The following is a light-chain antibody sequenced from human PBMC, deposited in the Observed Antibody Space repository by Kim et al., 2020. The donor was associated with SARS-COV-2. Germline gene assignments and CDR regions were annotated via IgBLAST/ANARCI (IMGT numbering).Light chain of an antibody. J-gene: IGLJ2*01. CDR1: SLRSYY. CDR2: GKN. CDR3: NSRDSNDNVV. V-gene: IGLV3-19*01. Sequence: VALGQPVTITCQGDSLRSYYATWYQQKPGQAPILVIYGKNNRPSGIPDRFSGSSSGNTASLTITGTQAGNEADYYCNSRDSNDNVVFGGGTKLTVL.